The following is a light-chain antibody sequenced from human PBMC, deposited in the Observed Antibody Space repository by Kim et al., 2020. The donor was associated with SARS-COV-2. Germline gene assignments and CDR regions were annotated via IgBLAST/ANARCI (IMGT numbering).Light chain of an antibody. CDR1: QSISSH. J-gene: IGKJ3*01. V-gene: IGKV1-39*01. Sequence: DIQMTQSPSSLSASVGDRVTITCRTTQSISSHLNWYQQKPGRAPKLLISAASTLQGGVPSRFSGSGSETDFTLTISSLQHEDLATYFCQQSYITPFSFGPGTKVGIK. CDR3: QQSYITPFS. CDR2: AAS.